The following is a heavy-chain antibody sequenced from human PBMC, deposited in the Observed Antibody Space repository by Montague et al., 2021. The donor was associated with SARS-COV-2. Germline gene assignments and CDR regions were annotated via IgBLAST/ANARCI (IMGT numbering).Heavy chain of an antibody. CDR2: TYYRSKWYN. Sequence: CAISGDSVSSNSAAWNWIRQSPSRGLEWLGRTYYRSKWYNDYALSVKSRITINPDTSKNQFSLQLNSVAPEDTAVYYCAIEQQWLGAVYYYYGMDVWGQGTTVTVSS. CDR1: GDSVSSNSAA. CDR3: AIEQQWLGAVYYYYGMDV. D-gene: IGHD6-19*01. J-gene: IGHJ6*02. V-gene: IGHV6-1*01.